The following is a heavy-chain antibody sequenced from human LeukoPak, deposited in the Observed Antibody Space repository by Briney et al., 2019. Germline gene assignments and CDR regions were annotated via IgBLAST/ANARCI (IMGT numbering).Heavy chain of an antibody. CDR1: GYTFTSYD. Sequence: ASVKVSCKASGYTFTSYDINWVRQATGQGLEWMGWMNPNSGNTGYAQKFQGRVTMTRNTSISTAYMELSSLRSEDTAVYYCARVQSGWDMVRGVSLPYYFDYWGQGTLVTVSS. V-gene: IGHV1-8*01. CDR3: ARVQSGWDMVRGVSLPYYFDY. J-gene: IGHJ4*02. CDR2: MNPNSGNT. D-gene: IGHD3-10*01.